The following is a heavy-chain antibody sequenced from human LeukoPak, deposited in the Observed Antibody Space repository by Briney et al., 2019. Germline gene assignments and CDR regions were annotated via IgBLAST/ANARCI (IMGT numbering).Heavy chain of an antibody. CDR1: GFTFSSYG. J-gene: IGHJ4*02. Sequence: GGSLRLSCAASGFTFSSYGMHWVRQAPGKGLEWVAVIWYDGSNKYYADSVKGRLTISRDNSKNTLYLQMNSLRAEDTAVYYCARGKGWYYFDYWGQGTLVTVSS. CDR3: ARGKGWYYFDY. V-gene: IGHV3-33*01. D-gene: IGHD6-19*01. CDR2: IWYDGSNK.